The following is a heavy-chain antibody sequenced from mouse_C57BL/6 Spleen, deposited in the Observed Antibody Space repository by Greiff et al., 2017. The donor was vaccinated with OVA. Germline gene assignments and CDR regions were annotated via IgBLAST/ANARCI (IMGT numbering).Heavy chain of an antibody. D-gene: IGHD1-1*01. Sequence: VQLQQPGAELVKPGASVKLSCKASGYTFTSYWMHWVKQRPGQGLEWIGMIHPNSGSTNYNEKFKSKATLTVDKSSSTAYMQLSSLTSEDSAVYYCARGSYGSSWFAYWGQGTLVTVSA. CDR3: ARGSYGSSWFAY. CDR1: GYTFTSYW. CDR2: IHPNSGST. V-gene: IGHV1-64*01. J-gene: IGHJ3*01.